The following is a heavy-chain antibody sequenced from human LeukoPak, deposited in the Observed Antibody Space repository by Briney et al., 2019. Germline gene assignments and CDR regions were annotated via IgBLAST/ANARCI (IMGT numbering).Heavy chain of an antibody. CDR2: ISAYNGNT. V-gene: IGHV1-18*01. J-gene: IGHJ6*03. CDR3: ARVKAARLRGYYYYYMDV. D-gene: IGHD6-6*01. Sequence: ASVKVSCKASGYTFTSYGISWVRQAPGQGLEWMGWISAYNGNTNYAQKFQGRVTITADESTSTAYMELSSLRSEDTAVYYCARVKAARLRGYYYYYMDVWGKGTTVTVSS. CDR1: GYTFTSYG.